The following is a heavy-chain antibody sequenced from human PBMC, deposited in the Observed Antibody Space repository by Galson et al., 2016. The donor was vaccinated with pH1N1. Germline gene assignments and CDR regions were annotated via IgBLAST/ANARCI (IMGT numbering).Heavy chain of an antibody. CDR2: INSDESNK. J-gene: IGHJ4*02. D-gene: IGHD4-17*01. Sequence: SLRLSCAASGFNFIAYGMHWVRQAPGKGLEWVASINSDESNKYYADSVKGRLTISRDNSKNTLFLQMNSLRAVDTALYYCAKGAAVTTRPRIDYWGQGILVTVSS. CDR1: GFNFIAYG. CDR3: AKGAAVTTRPRIDY. V-gene: IGHV3-30*02.